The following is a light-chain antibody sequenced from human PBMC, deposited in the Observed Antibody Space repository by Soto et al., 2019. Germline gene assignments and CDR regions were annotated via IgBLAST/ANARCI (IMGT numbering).Light chain of an antibody. CDR1: QSVSRY. V-gene: IGKV3-11*01. CDR3: QQRSNWPPWT. CDR2: DAS. Sequence: VFPQYPATLSSSLREIANLSCRASQSVSRYLAWYQQKPGQAPRLLIYDASNRATGIPARFSGSGSGTDFTLTISSLEPEDFAVYYCQQRSNWPPWTFGQGTKVDIK. J-gene: IGKJ1*01.